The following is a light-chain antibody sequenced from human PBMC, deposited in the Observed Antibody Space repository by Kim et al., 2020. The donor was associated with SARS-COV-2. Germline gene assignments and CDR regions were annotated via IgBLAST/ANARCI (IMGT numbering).Light chain of an antibody. V-gene: IGKV3-20*01. CDR1: QSVGSNY. CDR2: GAS. J-gene: IGKJ2*01. CDR3: HQYGDSPDT. Sequence: LSPGERATPSCRASQSVGSNYLAWYQQKPGQAPRLVMYGASSRATDIPDRFSGSGSGTDFTLTINRLEPEDFAVYYCHQYGDSPDTFGQGTKLEI.